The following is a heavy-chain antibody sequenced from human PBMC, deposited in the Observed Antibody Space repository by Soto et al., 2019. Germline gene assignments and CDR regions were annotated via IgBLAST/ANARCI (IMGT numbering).Heavy chain of an antibody. CDR2: FDPEDGET. D-gene: IGHD5-18*01. Sequence: ASVKVSCKVSGYTLTELSMHWVRQAPGKGLEWMGGFDPEDGETVYTQNFQGRVTMTADTSTDTAYMEVSSLRSEDTAVYYCAKGDTRDSWGQGTLVTVSS. CDR1: GYTLTELS. J-gene: IGHJ4*02. V-gene: IGHV1-24*01. CDR3: AKGDTRDS.